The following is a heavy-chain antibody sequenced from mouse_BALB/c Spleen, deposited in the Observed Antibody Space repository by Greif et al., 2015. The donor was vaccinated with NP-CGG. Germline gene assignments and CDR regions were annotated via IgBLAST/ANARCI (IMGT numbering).Heavy chain of an antibody. D-gene: IGHD2-4*01. V-gene: IGHV7-3*02. J-gene: IGHJ4*01. CDR3: ARPYFDDEDFYAMDY. CDR1: GFTFTDYY. CDR2: IRNKANDYTT. Sequence: EVMLVESGGGLVQPGGSLRLSCATSGFTFTDYYMSWVRQPPGKALEWLGFIRNKANDYTTEYSASVEGRFTISRDNSQSILYLQMNTLRADYSATYYCARPYFDDEDFYAMDYWGQGTSVTVSS.